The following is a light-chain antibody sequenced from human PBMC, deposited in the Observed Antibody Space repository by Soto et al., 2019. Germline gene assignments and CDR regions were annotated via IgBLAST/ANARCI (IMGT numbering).Light chain of an antibody. V-gene: IGKV3-15*01. CDR1: HSVSSN. CDR3: QQYDDWQT. CDR2: SSS. J-gene: IGKJ1*01. Sequence: EIVMTQSPAILSVSAGERDTLYCRASHSVSSNLAWYQQKPGQAPRLLIYSSSTRASGIPARFSGSASGTEFTLTISGLQAEDIAVYYCQQYDDWQTFGQGTKVDIK.